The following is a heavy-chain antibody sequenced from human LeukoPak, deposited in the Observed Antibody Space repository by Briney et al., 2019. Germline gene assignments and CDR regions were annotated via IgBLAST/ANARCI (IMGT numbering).Heavy chain of an antibody. Sequence: GGSLRLSCAASGFTFSSYAMSWVRQAPGKGLEWVSAISGSGGSTYYADSVKGRFTISRDNSKNTLSLQMNSLRAEDTAVYFCAKDYSSSGKVYYYYYMDVWGKGTTVTVSS. V-gene: IGHV3-23*01. J-gene: IGHJ6*03. D-gene: IGHD6-6*01. CDR1: GFTFSSYA. CDR3: AKDYSSSGKVYYYYYMDV. CDR2: ISGSGGST.